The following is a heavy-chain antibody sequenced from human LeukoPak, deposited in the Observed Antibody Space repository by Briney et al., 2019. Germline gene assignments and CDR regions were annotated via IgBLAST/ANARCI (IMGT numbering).Heavy chain of an antibody. Sequence: GGSLRLSCAASGFTFSSYWMSWVRQAPGKGLEWVANIKQDGSEKYFVDSVMGRFTVSRDNAKNSLYLQMNSLRAEDTAVYYCAKARCGGDCYFYYFDYWGQGTLVTVSS. CDR3: AKARCGGDCYFYYFDY. J-gene: IGHJ4*02. CDR1: GFTFSSYW. D-gene: IGHD2-21*02. CDR2: IKQDGSEK. V-gene: IGHV3-7*01.